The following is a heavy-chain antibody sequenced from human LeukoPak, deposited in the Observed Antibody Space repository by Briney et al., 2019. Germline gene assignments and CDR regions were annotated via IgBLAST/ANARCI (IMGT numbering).Heavy chain of an antibody. CDR2: SNSDGINT. CDR1: GFTFSNYW. V-gene: IGHV3-74*01. CDR3: ARDLRQYYDTSDNWSHP. Sequence: GGSLRLSCAASGFTFSNYWMHWVRQAPGKGLVWVSRSNSDGINTIYADSVKGRFTISKDNAKNTLNLQMNSLRAEDTAVYYCARDLRQYYDTSDNWSHPWGQGTLVTVSS. J-gene: IGHJ5*02. D-gene: IGHD3-22*01.